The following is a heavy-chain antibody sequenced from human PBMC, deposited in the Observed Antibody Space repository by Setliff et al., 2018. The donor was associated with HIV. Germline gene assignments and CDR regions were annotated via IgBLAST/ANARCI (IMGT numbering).Heavy chain of an antibody. Sequence: GVLRLSCAASGFSFSDYYMTWVRQAPGRGLEWVSYITSSGTTTLYGDSMRGRFTASRDNAESSMYLQMNNLRAEDTAVYYCAIIRVNGSPYWGQGTPVTVS. J-gene: IGHJ4*02. D-gene: IGHD3-10*01. CDR2: ITSSGTTT. V-gene: IGHV3-11*04. CDR1: GFSFSDYY. CDR3: AIIRVNGSPY.